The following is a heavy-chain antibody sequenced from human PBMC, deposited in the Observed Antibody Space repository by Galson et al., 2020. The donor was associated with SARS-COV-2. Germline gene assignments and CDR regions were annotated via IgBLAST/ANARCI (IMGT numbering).Heavy chain of an antibody. CDR2: IWYDGSNK. CDR1: GFTFSSYG. Sequence: QLGESLKISCAASGFTFSSYGMHWVRQAPGKGLEWVAVIWYDGSNKYYADSVKGRFTISRDNSKNTLYLQMNSLRAEDTAVYYCARDLPFYDSSGYGDYWGQGTLVTVSS. D-gene: IGHD3-22*01. CDR3: ARDLPFYDSSGYGDY. J-gene: IGHJ4*02. V-gene: IGHV3-33*01.